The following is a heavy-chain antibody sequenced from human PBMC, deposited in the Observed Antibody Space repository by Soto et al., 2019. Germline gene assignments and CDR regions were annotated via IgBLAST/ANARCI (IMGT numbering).Heavy chain of an antibody. V-gene: IGHV3-11*06. CDR2: ISTSTSYI. CDR3: ARDQLYYNDISGRPLNAFDV. J-gene: IGHJ3*01. CDR1: GFTFGDYY. Sequence: GGSLRLSCVASGFTFGDYYMSWIRQAPGKGLEWVSYISTSTSYIDYADSVKGRFTISRDNAENSIYLQMNSLRAEDTAVYYCARDQLYYNDISGRPLNAFDVWGQGTMVTVSS. D-gene: IGHD3-22*01.